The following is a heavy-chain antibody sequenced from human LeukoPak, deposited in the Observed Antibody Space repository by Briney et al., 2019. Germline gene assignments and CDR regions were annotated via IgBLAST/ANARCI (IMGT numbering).Heavy chain of an antibody. CDR2: IKLDGSGN. CDR3: AREAFSGYIDY. D-gene: IGHD2-15*01. J-gene: IGHJ4*02. V-gene: IGHV3-7*01. CDR1: GFTFSSYW. Sequence: GGSLRLSCAASGFTFSSYWMSWVRQAPGKGLQWVANIKLDGSGNYYVDSVRGRFTISRDNAKNTLFLQMNSLRAEDTAVYYCAREAFSGYIDYWGQGTLVTVSS.